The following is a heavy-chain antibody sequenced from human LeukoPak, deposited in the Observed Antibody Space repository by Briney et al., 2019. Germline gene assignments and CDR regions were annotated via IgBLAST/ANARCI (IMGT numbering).Heavy chain of an antibody. CDR3: ARAKLRYFDWSPYGMGY. CDR1: GYTFTSYY. CDR2: INPSGGST. D-gene: IGHD3-9*01. V-gene: IGHV1-46*01. Sequence: ASVKVSCKASGYTFTSYYMHWVRQAPGQGLEWTGIINPSGGSTSYAQKFQGRVTMTRDTSTSTVYMELSSLRSEDTAVYYCARAKLRYFDWSPYGMGYWGQGTLVTVSS. J-gene: IGHJ4*02.